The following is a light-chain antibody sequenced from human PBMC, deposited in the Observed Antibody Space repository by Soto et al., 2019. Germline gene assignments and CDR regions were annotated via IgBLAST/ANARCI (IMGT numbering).Light chain of an antibody. Sequence: QSALTQPASVSGSPGESITISCTATSSDLGTYNVVSWYQQHPGVAPKLMIYEGSKRPSGVSDRFSGSTSGNTASLTISGLQAEDEADYYCCSYAQTNTLFGGGAKLTVL. CDR1: SSDLGTYNV. CDR3: CSYAQTNTL. V-gene: IGLV2-23*01. J-gene: IGLJ2*01. CDR2: EGS.